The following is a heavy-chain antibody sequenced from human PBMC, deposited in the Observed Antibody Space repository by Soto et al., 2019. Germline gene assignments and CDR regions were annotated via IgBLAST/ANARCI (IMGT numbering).Heavy chain of an antibody. CDR3: ARERRTGLRYFDSSPWFDP. Sequence: ASVKVSCKASGGTFSSYAISWVLQAPGQGLEWMGGIIPIFGTANYAQKFQGRVTITADKSTSTAYMELSSLRSEDTAVYYCARERRTGLRYFDSSPWFDPWGQGTLVTVSS. D-gene: IGHD3-9*01. V-gene: IGHV1-69*06. CDR1: GGTFSSYA. J-gene: IGHJ5*02. CDR2: IIPIFGTA.